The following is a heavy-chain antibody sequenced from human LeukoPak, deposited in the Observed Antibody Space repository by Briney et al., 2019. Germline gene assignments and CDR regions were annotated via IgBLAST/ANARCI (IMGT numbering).Heavy chain of an antibody. D-gene: IGHD3-3*01. Sequence: SETLSLTCTVSGGSISSSSYYWGWIRQPPGKGLEWIGSIYYSGSTYYNPSLKSRVTISVDTSKNQFSLKLSSVAAADTAVYYCARREFWSGYYGYWGQGTLVTVSS. CDR3: ARREFWSGYYGY. V-gene: IGHV4-39*01. CDR2: IYYSGST. CDR1: GGSISSSSYY. J-gene: IGHJ4*02.